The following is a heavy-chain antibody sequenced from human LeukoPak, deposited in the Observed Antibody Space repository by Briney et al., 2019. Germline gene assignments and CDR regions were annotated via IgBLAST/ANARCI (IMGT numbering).Heavy chain of an antibody. CDR2: INPNSGGT. D-gene: IGHD2-15*01. CDR3: AGATSTAATDGRDSY. J-gene: IGHJ4*02. Sequence: ASVKVSCKASGYTFTGYYMHWVRQAPGQGLEWMGWINPNSGGTNYAQKFQSRVTMTRDTSISTAYMELSRLRSDDTAVYYCAGATSTAATDGRDSYWGQGTLVTVSS. CDR1: GYTFTGYY. V-gene: IGHV1-2*02.